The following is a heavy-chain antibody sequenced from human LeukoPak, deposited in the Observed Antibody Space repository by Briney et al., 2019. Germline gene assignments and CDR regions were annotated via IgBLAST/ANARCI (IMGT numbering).Heavy chain of an antibody. J-gene: IGHJ4*02. CDR2: INSDGSST. CDR1: GFSFSSYA. D-gene: IGHD5-18*01. Sequence: GGSLRLSCAASGFSFSSYAMSWVRQAPGKGLVWVSRINSDGSSTSYADSVKGRFTISRDNAKNTLYLQMNSLRAEDTAVYYCARDGLYVDTAMDYWGQGTLVTVSS. V-gene: IGHV3-74*01. CDR3: ARDGLYVDTAMDY.